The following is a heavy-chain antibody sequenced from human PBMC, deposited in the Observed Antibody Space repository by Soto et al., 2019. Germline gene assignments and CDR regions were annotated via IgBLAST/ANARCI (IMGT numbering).Heavy chain of an antibody. D-gene: IGHD2-2*01. CDR2: INTNSGGP. V-gene: IGHV1-2*02. CDR1: GYTFSGYY. Sequence: QVQLVQSGADVKKPGASVKVSCKASGYTFSGYYIHWVRQAPGQGLEWMGWINTNSGGPKYAQKFHGRVTMTRDTSISTAYMELSNLTFADTAVYFCAREPKPGPSKIGFDPWGQGTLVTVSS. J-gene: IGHJ5*02. CDR3: AREPKPGPSKIGFDP.